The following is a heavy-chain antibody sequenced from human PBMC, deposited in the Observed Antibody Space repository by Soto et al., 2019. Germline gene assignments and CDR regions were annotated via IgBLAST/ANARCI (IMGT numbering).Heavy chain of an antibody. J-gene: IGHJ4*02. CDR3: ARGSTDSYPGSRIFDF. CDR2: ISGSGSIT. CDR1: GFTFGSYE. D-gene: IGHD3-10*01. V-gene: IGHV3-48*03. Sequence: EVQLVESGGDLVQPGGSVRLFCAASGFTFGSYEMNWVRQAPGKGLEWVSYISGSGSITYYTESVRGRFTMSRDNSKKTLYLQMNSLRVEDSALYYCARGSTDSYPGSRIFDFWGRGTLVTVSS.